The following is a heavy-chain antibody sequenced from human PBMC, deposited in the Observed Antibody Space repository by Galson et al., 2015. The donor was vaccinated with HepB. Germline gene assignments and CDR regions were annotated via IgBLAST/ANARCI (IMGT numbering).Heavy chain of an antibody. V-gene: IGHV3-21*01. CDR3: ARDAGRFGELFT. CDR1: GFTFSSYS. D-gene: IGHD3-10*01. Sequence: VQLVESGGGLVKPGGSLRLSCAASGFTFSSYSMNWVRQAPGRGLEWVSSISSSSSYIYYADSVKGRFTISRDNAKNSLYLQMNSLRAEDTAVYYCARDAGRFGELFTWGQGTLVTVSS. CDR2: ISSSSSYI. J-gene: IGHJ4*02.